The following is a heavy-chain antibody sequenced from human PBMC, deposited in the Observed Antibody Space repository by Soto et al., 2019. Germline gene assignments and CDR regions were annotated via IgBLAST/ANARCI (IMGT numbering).Heavy chain of an antibody. Sequence: QVQLVQSGAEVKKLGASVKVSCKASGYTFTNFGISWVRQAPGQGLEWMGWISTYNGHTTSAQQLQGRLTMTTDTSTSTASMELRSVRSDDAAVYFCARDWGQQWLAYGLDVWGQGTTVTVSS. CDR2: ISTYNGHT. J-gene: IGHJ6*02. V-gene: IGHV1-18*01. CDR1: GYTFTNFG. CDR3: ARDWGQQWLAYGLDV. D-gene: IGHD6-19*01.